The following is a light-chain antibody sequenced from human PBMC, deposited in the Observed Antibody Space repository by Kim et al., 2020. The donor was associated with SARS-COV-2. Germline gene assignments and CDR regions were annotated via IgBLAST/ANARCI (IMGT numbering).Light chain of an antibody. CDR2: GAS. CDR1: QSVGSIF. V-gene: IGKV3-20*01. J-gene: IGKJ5*01. CDR3: QQYGSSIT. Sequence: LPPGERATLSCRASQSVGSIFLAWYQQKAGQAPRLLIYGASNRATGIPDRFSGSGSATDFTLTISRLEPEDFAVYFCQQYGSSITFGQGTRLEIK.